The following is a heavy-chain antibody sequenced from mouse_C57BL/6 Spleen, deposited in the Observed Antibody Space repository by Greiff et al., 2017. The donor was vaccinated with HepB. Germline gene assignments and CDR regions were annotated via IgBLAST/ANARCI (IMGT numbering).Heavy chain of an antibody. CDR2: INPGSGGT. Sequence: QVQLKQSGAELVRPGTSVKVSCKASGYAFTNYLIEWVKQRPGQGLEWIGVINPGSGGTNYNEKFKGKATLTADKSSSTAYMQLSSLTSEDSAVYFCARSHYDAMDYWGQGTSVTVSS. D-gene: IGHD1-1*02. V-gene: IGHV1-54*01. J-gene: IGHJ4*01. CDR3: ARSHYDAMDY. CDR1: GYAFTNYL.